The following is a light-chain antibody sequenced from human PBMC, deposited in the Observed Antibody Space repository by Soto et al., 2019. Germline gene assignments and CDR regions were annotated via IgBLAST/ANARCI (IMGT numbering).Light chain of an antibody. V-gene: IGLV2-14*01. J-gene: IGLJ2*01. CDR3: SSYTSRSTLVV. CDR1: SSDVGGYNY. CDR2: DVS. Sequence: QSALTQPASVSGSPGQSITISCTGTSSDVGGYNYVSWHQQHPGKAPKLMIYDVSNRPSGVSNRFSGSKSGNTASLTISGLQAEDEADYYCSSYTSRSTLVVFGGGTKLTVL.